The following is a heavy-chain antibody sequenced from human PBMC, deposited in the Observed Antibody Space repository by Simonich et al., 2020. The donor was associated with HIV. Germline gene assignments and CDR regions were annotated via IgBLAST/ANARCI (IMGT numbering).Heavy chain of an antibody. CDR2: TINSGST. CDR3: ATAAASHSGSYGGYYYYGMDV. V-gene: IGHV4-34*12. Sequence: QVQLQQWGAGLFKPSETLSLTCAVYGGSFSGYYWSWIRQPPGKGREGIGETINSGSTNSNPPLKSRVTISVDKSKNQFSLKVNSVTAADTAVYYCATAAASHSGSYGGYYYYGMDVWGQGTTVTVSS. D-gene: IGHD1-26*01. CDR1: GGSFSGYY. J-gene: IGHJ6*02.